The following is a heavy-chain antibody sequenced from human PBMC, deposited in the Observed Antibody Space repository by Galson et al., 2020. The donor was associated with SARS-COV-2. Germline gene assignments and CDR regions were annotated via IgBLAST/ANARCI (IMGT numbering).Heavy chain of an antibody. CDR3: ARVGSGTPYYYALDV. V-gene: IGHV4-59*01. Sequence: SETLSLTCTVSGGSISRYYWSWIRQPPGKGLEWIGYIYYSGSTNYNPSLKSRVTILVDTSKNQFSLKLSSVTAADTAVYYCARVGSGTPYYYALDVWGNGTTVTVSS. D-gene: IGHD3-10*01. CDR2: IYYSGST. J-gene: IGHJ6*04. CDR1: GGSISRYY.